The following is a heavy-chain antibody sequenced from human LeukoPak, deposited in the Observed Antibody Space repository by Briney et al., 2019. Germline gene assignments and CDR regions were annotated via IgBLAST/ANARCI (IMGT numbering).Heavy chain of an antibody. CDR2: INPNSAGT. D-gene: IGHD3-3*01. J-gene: IGHJ5*02. CDR3: ARAGVGNWFDP. Sequence: ASVKVSCLASGYTFTGYYTQWVRQAPGQGLEWIGLINPNSAGTNYAQKFQGRVTMTRDTSISTAYMELSKLRSDDTAAYYCARAGVGNWFDPWGQGTLVTVSS. V-gene: IGHV1-2*02. CDR1: GYTFTGYY.